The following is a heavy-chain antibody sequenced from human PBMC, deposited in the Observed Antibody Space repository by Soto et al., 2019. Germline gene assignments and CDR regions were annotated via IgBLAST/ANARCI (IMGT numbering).Heavy chain of an antibody. CDR1: GAALNRGNYY. CDR3: ARLRIATNNYKWFDP. D-gene: IGHD2-21*01. J-gene: IGHJ5*02. CDR2: IYVTGAV. V-gene: IGHV4-31*03. Sequence: LSLTCSVSGAALNRGNYYWSWIRQVPGKGLEWIGHIYVTGAVDYNPSLRDRITISQDTSERQFSLNLRLVTAADTAVYYCARLRIATNNYKWFDPWGQGTLVT.